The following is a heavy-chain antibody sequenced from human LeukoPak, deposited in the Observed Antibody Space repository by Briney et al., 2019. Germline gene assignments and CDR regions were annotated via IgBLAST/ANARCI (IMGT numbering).Heavy chain of an antibody. V-gene: IGHV1-18*01. CDR1: RYTFTSYG. CDR2: ISAYNGNT. CDR3: ARAGNYCSGGSCPDY. J-gene: IGHJ4*02. D-gene: IGHD2-15*01. Sequence: ASVKVSCKASRYTFTSYGISWVRQAPGQGLEWMGWISAYNGNTNYAQKLQGRVTMTTDTSTSTAYMELRSLRSDDTAVYYCARAGNYCSGGSCPDYWGQGTLVTVSS.